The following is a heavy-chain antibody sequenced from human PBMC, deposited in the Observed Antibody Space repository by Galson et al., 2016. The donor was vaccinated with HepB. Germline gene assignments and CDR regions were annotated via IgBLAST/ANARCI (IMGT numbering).Heavy chain of an antibody. D-gene: IGHD4-23*01. CDR3: AREEGYGGHSVIAY. CDR1: GDSIRSSPYY. Sequence: TLSLTCTVSGDSIRSSPYYWSWIRQHPGKGLEWIGYVYHSGTTYYAPSLKSRVTISVDTSKNQFSLKMSSVTAADTGIYYCAREEGYGGHSVIAYWGQGTLVTVSS. J-gene: IGHJ4*02. CDR2: VYHSGTT. V-gene: IGHV4-31*03.